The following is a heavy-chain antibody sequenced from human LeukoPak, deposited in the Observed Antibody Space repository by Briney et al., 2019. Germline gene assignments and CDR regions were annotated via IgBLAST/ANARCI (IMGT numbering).Heavy chain of an antibody. V-gene: IGHV1-46*01. CDR2: INPSDGGT. Sequence: ASVKVSCKASGYTFTSYYIHWVRQAPGQGLEWMGVINPSDGGTNYAQKFQGRVTMTRDTSTSTVYMELNSLRSEDTAVYYCARDVAREFDYWGQGTLVTVSS. CDR3: ARDVAREFDY. D-gene: IGHD5-24*01. J-gene: IGHJ4*02. CDR1: GYTFTSYY.